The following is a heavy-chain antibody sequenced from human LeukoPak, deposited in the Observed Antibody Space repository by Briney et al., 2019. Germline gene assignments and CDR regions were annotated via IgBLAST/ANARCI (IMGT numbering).Heavy chain of an antibody. CDR1: GGSISSYS. CDR3: ARQTRYNYGPAFDF. V-gene: IGHV4-4*07. CDR2: IYPRESP. Sequence: SETLSLTCTVSGGSISSYSWSWMRQPAGKGLEWIGRIYPRESPNYNPSLKSRVIMSVDKSKNQFSLSLSSVTAADTAVYYCARQTRYNYGPAFDFWGQGALVTVSS. D-gene: IGHD5-18*01. J-gene: IGHJ4*02.